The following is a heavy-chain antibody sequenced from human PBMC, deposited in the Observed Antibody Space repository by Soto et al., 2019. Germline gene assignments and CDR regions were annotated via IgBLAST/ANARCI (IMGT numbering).Heavy chain of an antibody. CDR1: GGSFSGYY. J-gene: IGHJ5*02. CDR3: ARDDYSGYDP. V-gene: IGHV4-34*01. CDR2: INHSGST. D-gene: IGHD5-12*01. Sequence: SETLSLTCAVYGGSFSGYYWSWIRQPPGKGLEWIGEINHSGSTNYNPSLKSRVTISVDTSKNQFSLKLSSVTAADTAAYYCARDDYSGYDPWGQETLVTDSS.